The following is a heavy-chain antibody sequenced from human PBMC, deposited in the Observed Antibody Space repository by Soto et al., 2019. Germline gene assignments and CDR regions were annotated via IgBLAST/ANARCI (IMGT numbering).Heavy chain of an antibody. V-gene: IGHV4-61*08. Sequence: PSETLSLTCTLSGGSITTGGYYWSWIRQLPGKGLEWIGHRYYSGSTNYNPSLKSRVTISVDTSKNQFSLKLSSVTAADTAVYYCASLFTTRRAYYGMDVWGQGTTVTVSS. CDR3: ASLFTTRRAYYGMDV. J-gene: IGHJ6*02. D-gene: IGHD2-2*01. CDR2: RYYSGST. CDR1: GGSITTGGYY.